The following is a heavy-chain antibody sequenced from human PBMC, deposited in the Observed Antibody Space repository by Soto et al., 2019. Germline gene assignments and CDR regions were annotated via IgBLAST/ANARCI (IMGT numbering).Heavy chain of an antibody. CDR3: ATALSRYSGSWYYFDC. J-gene: IGHJ4*02. D-gene: IGHD6-13*01. V-gene: IGHV3-15*07. Sequence: GGSLRFSCAASGFIFTNAWMNWVRQAPGKGPEWVGRIKSKSDGGAIDYAAPVKGRFTISRDDSENTLYLQMNSLKTEDTAVYYCATALSRYSGSWYYFDCWGQGTLVTVSS. CDR1: GFIFTNAW. CDR2: IKSKSDGGAI.